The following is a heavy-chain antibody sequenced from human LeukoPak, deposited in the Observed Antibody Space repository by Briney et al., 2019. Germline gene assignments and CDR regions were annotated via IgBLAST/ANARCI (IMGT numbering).Heavy chain of an antibody. V-gene: IGHV1-69*05. CDR1: GYTFTSYA. CDR3: ARDRLDSSGYYYEMGFDP. Sequence: GASVKVSCKASGYTFTSYAISWVRQAPGQGLEWMGGIIPIFGTANYAQKFQGRVTITTDESTSIAYMELSSLRSEDTAVYYCARDRLDSSGYYYEMGFDPWGQGTLVTVSS. D-gene: IGHD3-22*01. CDR2: IIPIFGTA. J-gene: IGHJ5*02.